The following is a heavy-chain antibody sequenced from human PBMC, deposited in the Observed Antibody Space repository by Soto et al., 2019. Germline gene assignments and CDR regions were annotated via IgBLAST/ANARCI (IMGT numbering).Heavy chain of an antibody. CDR2: IYYSGST. V-gene: IGHV4-59*01. J-gene: IGHJ4*02. CDR1: GGSISSYY. CDR3: ARDRGWLDY. D-gene: IGHD3-10*01. Sequence: TSETLSLTCTVSGGSISSYYWSWIRQPPGKGLEWIGYIYYSGSTNYNPSLKSRVTISVDTSKNQFSLKLSSVTAADTAVYYCARDRGWLDYWGQGTLVTVSS.